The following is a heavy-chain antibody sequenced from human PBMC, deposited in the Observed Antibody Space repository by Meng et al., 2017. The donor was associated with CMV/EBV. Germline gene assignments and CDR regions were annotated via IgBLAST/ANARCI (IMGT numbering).Heavy chain of an antibody. V-gene: IGHV1-2*02. D-gene: IGHD2-2*01. CDR1: GYTFTGYY. CDR3: ARSVPAAMEYSSSPGNYYGMDV. CDR2: INPNSGGT. Sequence: ASVKVSCKASGYTFTGYYMHWVRQAPGQGLEWMGWINPNSGGTNYAQKFQGRVTMTRDTSISTAYMELRSLRSDDTAVYYCARSVPAAMEYSSSPGNYYGMDVWGQGTTVTVFS. J-gene: IGHJ6*02.